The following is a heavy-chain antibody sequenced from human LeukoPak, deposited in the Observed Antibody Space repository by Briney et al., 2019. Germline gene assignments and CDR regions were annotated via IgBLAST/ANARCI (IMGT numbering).Heavy chain of an antibody. CDR1: GGTFSSYA. V-gene: IGHV1-69*05. D-gene: IGHD3-22*01. CDR3: ARESGDLDYYDSSGYPDC. CDR2: IIPIFGTA. J-gene: IGHJ4*02. Sequence: SVKVSCRASGGTFSSYAISWVRQAPGQGLEWMGRIIPIFGTANYAQKFQGRVTITTDESTSTAYMELSSLRSEDTAVYYCARESGDLDYYDSSGYPDCWGQGTLVTVSS.